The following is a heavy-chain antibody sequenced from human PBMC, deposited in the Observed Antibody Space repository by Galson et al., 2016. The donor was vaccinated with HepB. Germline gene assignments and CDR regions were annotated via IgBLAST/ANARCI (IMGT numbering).Heavy chain of an antibody. V-gene: IGHV4-59*01. CDR2: IYHSGST. J-gene: IGHJ6*02. Sequence: SETLSLTCSVSGASLSYYSWSWIRQPPGKGLEWIGYIYHSGSTNYNPSLKSRVTMSVDTSKNQFSLKLSSVTAADTAVYYCARDDSGGWYGFHYGMDVWGQGTTVTVSS. CDR1: GASLSYYS. D-gene: IGHD6-19*01. CDR3: ARDDSGGWYGFHYGMDV.